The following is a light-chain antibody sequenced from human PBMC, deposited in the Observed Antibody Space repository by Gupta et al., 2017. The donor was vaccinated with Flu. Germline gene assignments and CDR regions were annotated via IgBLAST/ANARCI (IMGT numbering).Light chain of an antibody. Sequence: DIQMTQSPSSLSASVGDRVTITCRASQSVSTLLNWYQQKPGKAPKLLIYGASSLQSGVPSRFSGSGSGTYFTLTINRLQPEDFATFYCQQSLNFPYIFGQGTKLEI. CDR3: QQSLNFPYI. CDR2: GAS. V-gene: IGKV1-39*01. CDR1: QSVSTL. J-gene: IGKJ2*01.